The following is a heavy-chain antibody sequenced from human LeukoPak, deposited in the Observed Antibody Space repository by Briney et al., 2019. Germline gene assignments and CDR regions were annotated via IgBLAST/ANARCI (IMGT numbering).Heavy chain of an antibody. CDR1: GGTFSSYA. D-gene: IGHD3-9*01. V-gene: IGHV1-69*06. Sequence: ASVKVSCKASGGTFSSYAISWVRQAPGQGLEWMGGIIPIFGTANYAQKLQGRVTITEDKSTNTAYMELSSLRSEDTAVYYCARADILTGYYKYWGQGILVTVSS. CDR3: ARADILTGYYKY. CDR2: IIPIFGTA. J-gene: IGHJ4*02.